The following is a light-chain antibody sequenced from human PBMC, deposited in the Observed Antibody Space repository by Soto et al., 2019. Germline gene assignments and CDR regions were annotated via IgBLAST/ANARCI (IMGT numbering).Light chain of an antibody. CDR3: HSFDSRLIGLL. CDR1: NSNIGAGYD. CDR2: GNI. V-gene: IGLV1-40*01. J-gene: IGLJ2*01. Sequence: QSALTQPPSVTGAPGQRVTISCTGSNSNIGAGYDVHWYRQFPGTAPKLLIYGNINRPSGVPDRFSGSKSGTSASLAITGRQAEDEAHYYCHSFDSRLIGLLFGGGTKLTVL.